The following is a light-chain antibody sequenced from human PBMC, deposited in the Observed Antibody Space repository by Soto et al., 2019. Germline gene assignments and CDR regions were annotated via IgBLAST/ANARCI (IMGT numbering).Light chain of an antibody. Sequence: EIELTQSPGTLSLSPGEGATLSCRASLTISNNFIAWYQQRAGQAPRLVIYGASTWATGIPDRFSGSGSGTDFTLTISSLEPEDFAVYYCQQYDSSGTFGQGTKVDI. CDR2: GAS. V-gene: IGKV3-20*01. CDR1: LTISNNF. J-gene: IGKJ1*01. CDR3: QQYDSSGT.